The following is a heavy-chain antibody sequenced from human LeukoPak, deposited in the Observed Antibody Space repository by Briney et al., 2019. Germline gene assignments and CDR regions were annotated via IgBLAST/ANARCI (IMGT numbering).Heavy chain of an antibody. V-gene: IGHV4-30-4*08. J-gene: IGHJ5*02. D-gene: IGHD2-2*02. Sequence: SQTLSLTCTVSGGSISSGDYYWSWIRQPPGKGLEWIGYIYYSGSTYYNPSLKSRVTISVDTSKNQFSLKLSSVTAADTAVYYCARSQLLYEAGFAPWGQGTLVTVSS. CDR3: ARSQLLYEAGFAP. CDR2: IYYSGST. CDR1: GGSISSGDYY.